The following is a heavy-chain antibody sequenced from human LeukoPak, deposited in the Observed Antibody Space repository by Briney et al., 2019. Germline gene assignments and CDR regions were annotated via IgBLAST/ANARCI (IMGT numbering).Heavy chain of an antibody. V-gene: IGHV3-21*01. Sequence: GGSLRLSCAASGFTFSSFSMNWVRQAPGKGLEWVSSISSSSSYIYYADSVKGRFTISSDNAKNSLYLHMNSLRAEDTAVYYCARSYNNGWYNLDSWGQGTPVTVSS. D-gene: IGHD6-19*01. J-gene: IGHJ4*02. CDR2: ISSSSSYI. CDR1: GFTFSSFS. CDR3: ARSYNNGWYNLDS.